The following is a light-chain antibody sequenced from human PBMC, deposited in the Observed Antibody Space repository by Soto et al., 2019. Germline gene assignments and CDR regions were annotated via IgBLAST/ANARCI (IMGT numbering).Light chain of an antibody. CDR1: QSVGSN. CDR3: QQYNNWPLS. J-gene: IGKJ4*01. Sequence: EVVMTQSPATLSVSPGERATLSCRASQSVGSNLAWYQQKAGQAPRLLIYGASTRATGIPARFSGSGSGTEFTLTISSLQSEDFVIYFCQQYNNWPLSFCGGTKVDI. V-gene: IGKV3-15*01. CDR2: GAS.